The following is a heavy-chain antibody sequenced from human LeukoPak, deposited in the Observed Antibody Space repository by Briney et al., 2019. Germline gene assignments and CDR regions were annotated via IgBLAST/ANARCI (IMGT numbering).Heavy chain of an antibody. Sequence: SVKVSCKASGGTFSSYAISWVRQAPGQGLEWMGGIIPIFGTANYAQKFQGRVTITADESTSTAYMELSSLRSEDTAVYYCARLGYCSSTSCYGGLNYYGMDVWGQGTTVTVSS. CDR2: IIPIFGTA. J-gene: IGHJ6*02. CDR3: ARLGYCSSTSCYGGLNYYGMDV. D-gene: IGHD2-2*01. V-gene: IGHV1-69*13. CDR1: GGTFSSYA.